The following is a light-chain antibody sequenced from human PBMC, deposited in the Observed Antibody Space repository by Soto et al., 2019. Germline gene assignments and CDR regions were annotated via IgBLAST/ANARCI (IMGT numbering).Light chain of an antibody. CDR3: SSYAASDSFVV. Sequence: QSVLTQPPSASGSPGQSVTISCTGTCSDVGGYNYVSWYQHHPDKAPKLIIYEVYKRPSGVPDRFSGSKSGNTASLTVSGLQAEDEAEYYCSSYAASDSFVVFGGGTKLTVL. V-gene: IGLV2-8*01. CDR1: CSDVGGYNY. J-gene: IGLJ2*01. CDR2: EVY.